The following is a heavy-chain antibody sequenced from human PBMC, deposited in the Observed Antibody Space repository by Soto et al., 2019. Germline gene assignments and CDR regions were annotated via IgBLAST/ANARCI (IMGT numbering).Heavy chain of an antibody. Sequence: GDSLKISFESSWYTFANDFSVLLRQGPWKCLEWVAIIYPSDSRTIYSPSFQGQVTISDDKSISTAYLQWTSLKASDTAIYYCSKFKYRKYVRYIQHRGQGNTVNVSS. J-gene: IGHJ1*01. CDR2: IYPSDSRT. CDR1: WYTFANDF. CDR3: SKFKYRKYVRYIQH. V-gene: IGHV5-51*03. D-gene: IGHD3-16*01.